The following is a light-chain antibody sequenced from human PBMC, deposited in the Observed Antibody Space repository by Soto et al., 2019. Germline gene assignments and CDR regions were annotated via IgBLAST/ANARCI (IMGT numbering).Light chain of an antibody. CDR2: KAS. CDR1: QSISSW. CDR3: QQYNSYSWT. Sequence: DILMTQSPSTLSASVGDRVTITCRASQSISSWLAWYQQKPGKAPKLLIYKASSLERGVPSRCSGRGSGTEFTLTISSLQPDDFATYYCQQYNSYSWTFGHGTKVEIK. V-gene: IGKV1-5*03. J-gene: IGKJ1*01.